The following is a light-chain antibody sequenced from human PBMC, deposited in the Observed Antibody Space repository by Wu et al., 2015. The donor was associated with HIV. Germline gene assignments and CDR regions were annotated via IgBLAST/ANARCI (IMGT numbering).Light chain of an antibody. Sequence: DFQLTQSPSTLSASVKDRVTITCRASQSIGTSLAWYQQKQGKAPKLLIYKASTLESGVSSRFSGSGSGTEFTLTISSVQPDDFATYYCQQYNSYSWTFGQGTKVEIK. CDR1: QSIGTS. J-gene: IGKJ1*01. V-gene: IGKV1-5*03. CDR3: QQYNSYSWT. CDR2: KAS.